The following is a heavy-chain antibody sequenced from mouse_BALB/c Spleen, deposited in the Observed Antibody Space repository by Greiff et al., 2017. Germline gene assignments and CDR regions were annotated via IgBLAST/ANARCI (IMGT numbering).Heavy chain of an antibody. J-gene: IGHJ2*01. Sequence: EVQRVESGGGLVQPGGSLKLSCAASGFTFSSYGMSWVRQTPDKRLELVATINSNGGSTYYPDSVKGRFTISRDNAKNTLYLQMSSLKSEDTAMYYCARDRYFDYWGQGTTLTVSS. CDR3: ARDRYFDY. CDR2: INSNGGST. CDR1: GFTFSSYG. V-gene: IGHV5-6-3*01.